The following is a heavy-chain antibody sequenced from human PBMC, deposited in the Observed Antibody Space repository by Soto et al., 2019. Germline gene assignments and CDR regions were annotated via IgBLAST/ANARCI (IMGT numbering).Heavy chain of an antibody. Sequence: ASVKVSCKASGYTFTSYGISWVRQAPGQGLEWMGWISAYNGNTNYAQKLQGRVTMTTDTSTSTAYMELRSLRSDDTAVYYCARDGRYSGNDFWRLNWFDPWGQGTLVTVSS. J-gene: IGHJ5*02. CDR2: ISAYNGNT. CDR3: ARDGRYSGNDFWRLNWFDP. CDR1: GYTFTSYG. D-gene: IGHD3-3*01. V-gene: IGHV1-18*01.